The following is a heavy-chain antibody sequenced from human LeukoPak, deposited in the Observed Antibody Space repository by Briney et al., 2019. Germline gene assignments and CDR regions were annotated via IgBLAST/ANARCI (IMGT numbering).Heavy chain of an antibody. J-gene: IGHJ5*02. CDR2: IYYSGNT. Sequence: SETLSLTCTVSGGSISSYYWGWIRQPPGKGLEWIGNIYYSGNTYYNSSLKSRVTISVDTSKNQFSLKLSSVTAADTAVYYCASLLNGGVAHWFDPWGQGTLVTVSS. CDR3: ASLLNGGVAHWFDP. V-gene: IGHV4-39*01. D-gene: IGHD7-27*01. CDR1: GGSISSYY.